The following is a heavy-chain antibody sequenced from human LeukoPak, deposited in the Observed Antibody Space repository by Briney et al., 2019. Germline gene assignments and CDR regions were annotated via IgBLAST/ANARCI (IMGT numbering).Heavy chain of an antibody. CDR2: ISSSGSTI. J-gene: IGHJ6*03. Sequence: GGSLRLSCAASGFTFSSYEMHWVRQAPGKGLEWVSYISSSGSTIYNADSVKGRFTISRDNSKNTMYLQMNSLRAEDTAVYYCARDPYSGGYWNYYYYYMDVWGKGTTVTISS. D-gene: IGHD1-26*01. CDR1: GFTFSSYE. V-gene: IGHV3-48*03. CDR3: ARDPYSGGYWNYYYYYMDV.